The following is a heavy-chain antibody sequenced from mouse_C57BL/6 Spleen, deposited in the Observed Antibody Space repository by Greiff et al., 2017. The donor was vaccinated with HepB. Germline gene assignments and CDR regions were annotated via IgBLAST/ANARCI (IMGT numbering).Heavy chain of an antibody. CDR3: ARPPLRRGYFDV. D-gene: IGHD2-4*01. Sequence: VQLKQSGPELVKPGASVKISCKASGYSFTGYYMNWVKQSPEKSLEWIGEINPSTGGTTYNQKFKAKATLTVDKSSSTAYMQLKSLTSEDSAVYYCARPPLRRGYFDVWGTGTTVTVSS. J-gene: IGHJ1*03. V-gene: IGHV1-42*01. CDR1: GYSFTGYY. CDR2: INPSTGGT.